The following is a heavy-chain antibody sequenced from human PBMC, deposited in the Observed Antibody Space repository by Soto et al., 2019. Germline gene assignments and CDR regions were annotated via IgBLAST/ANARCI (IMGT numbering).Heavy chain of an antibody. V-gene: IGHV3-15*01. CDR1: GFSFSNVW. CDR3: SFQESTTVTMFEY. CDR2: IKSKTDGGTT. Sequence: EVQLVESGGGLVKPGGSLRLSCAASGFSFSNVWMSWVRQAPGKGLEWVGRIKSKTDGGTTDYAAPVKGRFTISRADSKTTLYLQMNSLKTEDTAVYYCSFQESTTVTMFEYWGQGTLVTVSS. J-gene: IGHJ4*02. D-gene: IGHD4-17*01.